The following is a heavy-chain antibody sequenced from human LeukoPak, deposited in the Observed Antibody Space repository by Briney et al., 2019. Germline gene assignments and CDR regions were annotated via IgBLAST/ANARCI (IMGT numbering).Heavy chain of an antibody. V-gene: IGHV3-21*01. J-gene: IGHJ4*02. CDR3: ARPKHTGSERPFDF. Sequence: GGSLRLSCAVSGFSFSSYSINWVRQAPGKGLEWVSFISTSSNYIYYADSVKGRFTVSRDNARKSLFLQMNSLRREDTGLYYCARPKHTGSERPFDFWGEGTLVTVCS. CDR1: GFSFSSYS. CDR2: ISTSSNYI. D-gene: IGHD2-8*02.